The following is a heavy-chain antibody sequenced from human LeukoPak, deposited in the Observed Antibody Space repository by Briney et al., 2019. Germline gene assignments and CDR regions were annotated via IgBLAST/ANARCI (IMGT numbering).Heavy chain of an antibody. J-gene: IGHJ4*02. CDR1: GFTFSSYW. V-gene: IGHV3-7*01. D-gene: IGHD2-21*02. CDR2: IKQDGSEK. CDR3: ARLSGEVTVFDY. Sequence: GGSLRLSCAASGFTFSSYWMSWVRQAPGKGLEWVATIKQDGSEKCYVDSVKGRFTISRDNAKNSLYLQMNSLRAEDTAVYYCARLSGEVTVFDYWGQGTLVTVSS.